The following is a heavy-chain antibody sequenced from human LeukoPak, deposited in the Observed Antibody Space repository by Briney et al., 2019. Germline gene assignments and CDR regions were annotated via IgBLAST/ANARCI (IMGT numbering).Heavy chain of an antibody. CDR2: IKSKTDGGTT. CDR3: TTDIYRLWFFDY. Sequence: PGGSLRLSCAASGFTFSNARMSWVRQAPGKGLEWVGRIKSKTDGGTTDYAAPAKGRFTISRDDSKNTLYLQMNSLKTEDTAVYYCTTDIYRLWFFDYWGQGTLVTVSS. J-gene: IGHJ4*02. CDR1: GFTFSNAR. D-gene: IGHD3-10*01. V-gene: IGHV3-15*01.